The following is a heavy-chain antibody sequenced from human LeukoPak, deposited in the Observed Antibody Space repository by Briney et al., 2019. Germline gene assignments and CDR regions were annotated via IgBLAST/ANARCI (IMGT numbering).Heavy chain of an antibody. V-gene: IGHV1-2*06. CDR2: INPNSGGT. J-gene: IGHJ6*02. CDR1: GYTFTGYY. D-gene: IGHD6-13*01. Sequence: ASVKVSCKASGYTFTGYYMHWVRQAPGQGLEWMGRINPNSGGTNYAQKFQGRVTMTRDTSISTAYMELSSLRSEDTAVYYCARSRGNYGGMDVWGQGTTVTVSS. CDR3: ARSRGNYGGMDV.